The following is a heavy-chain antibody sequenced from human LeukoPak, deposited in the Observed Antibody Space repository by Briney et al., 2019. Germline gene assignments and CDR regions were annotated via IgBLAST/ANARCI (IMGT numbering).Heavy chain of an antibody. CDR3: GRDPGYSSAWYGADS. D-gene: IGHD6-13*01. CDR2: ISDDGDDK. Sequence: GGSLRLSCAASGFTFRDYAMHWVRQAPGKGLEWMGLISDDGDDKYYADSVKGRVSFSRDNSKNTLYLQLNSLRAEDTALYYCGRDPGYSSAWYGADSWGPGTLVTVSS. CDR1: GFTFRDYA. J-gene: IGHJ4*02. V-gene: IGHV3-30*04.